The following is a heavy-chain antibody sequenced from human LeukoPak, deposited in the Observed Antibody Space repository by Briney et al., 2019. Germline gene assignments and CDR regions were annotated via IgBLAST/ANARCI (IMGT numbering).Heavy chain of an antibody. Sequence: PSETLSLTCTVSGDSVSGISFYWSWIRQPPGKGLQYIGYIQYSGSTNYNHSLKSRVTISVDTSKNQFSLKLSSVTAADTAVYYCARDYATLNAFDIWGRGTMVTVSS. J-gene: IGHJ3*02. D-gene: IGHD3-16*01. CDR1: GDSVSGISFY. V-gene: IGHV4-61*01. CDR3: ARDYATLNAFDI. CDR2: IQYSGST.